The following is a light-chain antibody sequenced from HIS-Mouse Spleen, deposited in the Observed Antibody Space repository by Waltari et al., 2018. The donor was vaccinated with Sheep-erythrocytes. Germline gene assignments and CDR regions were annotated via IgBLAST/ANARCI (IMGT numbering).Light chain of an antibody. CDR2: YKSDSDK. V-gene: IGLV5-45*03. Sequence: QAVLTQPSSRSASPGASASLTCTLRSGINVGTYRIYWYQQKPGSPPQYLLRYKSDSDKQQGAGVPSRFSGYKDASANAGILLISGLQSEDEADYYCMIWHSSAWVFGGVTKLTV. CDR1: SGINVGTYR. J-gene: IGLJ3*02. CDR3: MIWHSSAWV.